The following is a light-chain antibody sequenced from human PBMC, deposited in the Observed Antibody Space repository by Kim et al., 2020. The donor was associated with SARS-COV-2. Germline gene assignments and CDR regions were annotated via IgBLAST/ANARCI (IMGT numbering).Light chain of an antibody. J-gene: IGKJ1*01. CDR1: QTITRSS. Sequence: PGEGATLSCRASQTITRSSLGWYQQKPGQAPRLLIYGTSTRATGIPDRFSGSGSGTDFSLTISRLEAEDSAVFYCQHYGSSVWTFGQGTKVDIK. CDR3: QHYGSSVWT. V-gene: IGKV3-20*01. CDR2: GTS.